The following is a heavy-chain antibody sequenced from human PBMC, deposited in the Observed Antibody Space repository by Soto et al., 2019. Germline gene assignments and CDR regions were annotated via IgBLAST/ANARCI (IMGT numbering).Heavy chain of an antibody. V-gene: IGHV4-61*01. CDR1: GGSVSSGSYY. CDR2: IYYSGST. Sequence: PSETLSLTCTVSGGSVSSGSYYWSWIRQPPGKGLEWIGYIYYSGSTNYNPSLKSRVTISVDTSKNQFSLKLSSVTAADTAVYYCARGVVVVVAATPSPWFDPWVQGTLVTVSS. J-gene: IGHJ5*02. CDR3: ARGVVVVVAATPSPWFDP. D-gene: IGHD2-15*01.